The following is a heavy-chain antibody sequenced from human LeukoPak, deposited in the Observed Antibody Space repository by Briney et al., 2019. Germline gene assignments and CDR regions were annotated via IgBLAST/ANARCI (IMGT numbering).Heavy chain of an antibody. CDR2: IKQDGSEK. J-gene: IGHJ4*02. CDR3: AKDGATHEFDY. V-gene: IGHV3-7*01. CDR1: GFTFSSYW. Sequence: PGGSLRLSCAASGFTFSSYWMSWVRQAPGKGLEWVANIKQDGSEKYYVDSVKGRFTISRDNAKNSLYLQMNSLRAEDTAVYYCAKDGATHEFDYWGQGTLVTVSS.